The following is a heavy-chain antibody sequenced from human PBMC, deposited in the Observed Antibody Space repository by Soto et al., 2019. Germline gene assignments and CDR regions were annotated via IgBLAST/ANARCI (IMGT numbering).Heavy chain of an antibody. D-gene: IGHD6-6*01. CDR3: AREATIAARLDS. CDR2: MYHSGST. V-gene: IGHV4-30-4*01. J-gene: IGHJ4*02. Sequence: SETLSLTCTVSGAPITSGDYYWNWIPQPPGKGLEWIGYMYHSGSTYYNPSLKSRVTISVDTSKNQFSLKLSSVTAADTAVYYCAREATIAARLDSWGQGTLVTVSS. CDR1: GAPITSGDYY.